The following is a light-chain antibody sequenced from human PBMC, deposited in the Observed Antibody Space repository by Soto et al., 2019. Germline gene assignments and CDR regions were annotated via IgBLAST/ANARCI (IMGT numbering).Light chain of an antibody. V-gene: IGKV3D-15*01. J-gene: IGKJ5*01. CDR1: QSMTTK. Sequence: EIVMTQSPATLSVSPGEGVTLSCRASQSMTTKLAWYQQKPGQAPRLLIYDASNRATGIPARFSGSGSGTDFTLTISRLEPEDFAVYYCQQYGSSLITFGQGTRLEI. CDR3: QQYGSSLIT. CDR2: DAS.